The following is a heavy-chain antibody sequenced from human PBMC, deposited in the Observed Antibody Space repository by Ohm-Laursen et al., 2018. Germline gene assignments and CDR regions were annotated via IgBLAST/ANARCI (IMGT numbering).Heavy chain of an antibody. CDR2: IWDNGVTK. CDR1: GFTLSNHG. Sequence: SLRLSCAASGFTLSNHGMHWVRQAPGKGLEWVTIIWDNGVTKYYADSVKGRFTISRDNSKNTLYLQMNSLRAEDTAVFYCAKGTAYQLLSHNWVDSWGQGTLVTVSS. CDR3: AKGTAYQLLSHNWVDS. D-gene: IGHD2-2*01. J-gene: IGHJ5*01. V-gene: IGHV3-30*02.